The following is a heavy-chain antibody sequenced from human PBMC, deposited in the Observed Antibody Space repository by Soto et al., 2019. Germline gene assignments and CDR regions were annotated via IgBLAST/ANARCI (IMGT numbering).Heavy chain of an antibody. Sequence: PGGSLRLSCAASGFTFDDYAMHWVRQAPGKGLEWVSGISWNSGSIGYADSVKGRFTISRDNAKNSLYLQMNSLRAEDTALYYCAKFGSSGYPPLDYWGQGTQVTVSS. D-gene: IGHD3-22*01. CDR1: GFTFDDYA. V-gene: IGHV3-9*01. J-gene: IGHJ4*02. CDR3: AKFGSSGYPPLDY. CDR2: ISWNSGSI.